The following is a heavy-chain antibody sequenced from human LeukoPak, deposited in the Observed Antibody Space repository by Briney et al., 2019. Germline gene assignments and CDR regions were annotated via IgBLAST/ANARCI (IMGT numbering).Heavy chain of an antibody. CDR3: ARVAGWHWFDP. Sequence: GGSLTLSCAPSGFTFSSYDMTGVPQAPGRALEWLSSIRPSGDNTYYGDSVKGRFTISRDNSKNTVYLQMNNMRVDDTAVYYCARVAGWHWFDPWGQGTLVTVSS. D-gene: IGHD6-19*01. J-gene: IGHJ5*02. CDR2: IRPSGDNT. CDR1: GFTFSSYD. V-gene: IGHV3-23*01.